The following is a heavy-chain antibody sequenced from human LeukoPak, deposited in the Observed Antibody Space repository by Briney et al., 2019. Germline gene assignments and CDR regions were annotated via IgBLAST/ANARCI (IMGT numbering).Heavy chain of an antibody. V-gene: IGHV3-30*04. J-gene: IGHJ4*02. Sequence: PGGSLRLSCAASGFTLSSYAMHWVRQAPGKGLEWVAVISYDGSNKYYADSVKGRFTISRDNSKNTLYLQMNSLRAEDTAVYYCARALRGVLFDYWGQGTLVTVSS. CDR1: GFTLSSYA. CDR2: ISYDGSNK. D-gene: IGHD3-10*01. CDR3: ARALRGVLFDY.